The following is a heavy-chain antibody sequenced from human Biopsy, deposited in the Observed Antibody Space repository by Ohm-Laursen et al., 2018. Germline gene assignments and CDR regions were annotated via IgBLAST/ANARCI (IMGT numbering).Heavy chain of an antibody. CDR1: GFTFSGYA. CDR2: VTGSGWST. D-gene: IGHD3-10*01. V-gene: IGHV3-23*01. J-gene: IGHJ5*02. Sequence: SLRLSCAATGFTFSGYAMSWVRQGPEKGLEWVSVVTGSGWSTYYTDSVKGRFSISRDNSKNTLYLQMNSLRVEDTAVYYCAKGRSGGTGHGNWFDPWGQGTLVIVSS. CDR3: AKGRSGGTGHGNWFDP.